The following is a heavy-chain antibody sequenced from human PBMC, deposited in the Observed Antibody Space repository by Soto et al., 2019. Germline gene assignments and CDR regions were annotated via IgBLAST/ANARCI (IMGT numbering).Heavy chain of an antibody. CDR3: ARYSNNWFQTEGMDV. V-gene: IGHV4-4*07. Sequence: DTLSLTCTVSVDSITTYYWSWIRQPAGKGLEWIGRIDTSGNTNYNPSLKSRVTMSVDTSKKQFSLKLTSVTAADTAVYYCARYSNNWFQTEGMDVWGQGTTVT. CDR2: IDTSGNT. J-gene: IGHJ6*02. D-gene: IGHD6-13*01. CDR1: VDSITTYY.